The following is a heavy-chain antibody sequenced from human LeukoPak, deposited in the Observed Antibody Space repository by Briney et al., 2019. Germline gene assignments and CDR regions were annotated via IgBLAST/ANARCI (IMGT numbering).Heavy chain of an antibody. J-gene: IGHJ6*04. CDR1: GFTFDDYG. CDR3: AELGITMIGGV. CDR2: ISSSGSTI. D-gene: IGHD3-10*02. V-gene: IGHV3-48*03. Sequence: GGSLRLSCAASGFTFDDYGMSWVRQPPGKGLEWVSYISSSGSTIYYADSVKGRFTISRDNAKNSLYLQMNSLRAEDTAVYYCAELGITMIGGVWGKGTTVTISS.